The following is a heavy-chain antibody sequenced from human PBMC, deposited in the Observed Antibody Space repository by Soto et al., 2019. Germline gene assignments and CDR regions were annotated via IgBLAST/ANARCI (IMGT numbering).Heavy chain of an antibody. CDR3: ARGYYDSNGQSNTFDI. CDR1: GASISSSY. J-gene: IGHJ3*02. V-gene: IGHV4-59*01. Sequence: SETLSLTCTVSGASISSSYWSWIRQSPGKRLEWIGYVYYSGSTKYNPSLKSRVTISVDTSKNQFSLKLSSVTAADTAVYYCARGYYDSNGQSNTFDIWDQGTMVTVSS. D-gene: IGHD3-22*01. CDR2: VYYSGST.